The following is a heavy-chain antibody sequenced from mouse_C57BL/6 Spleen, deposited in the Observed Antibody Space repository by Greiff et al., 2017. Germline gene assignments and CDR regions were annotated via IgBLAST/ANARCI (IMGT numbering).Heavy chain of an antibody. CDR1: GFTFSSYG. J-gene: IGHJ2*01. D-gene: IGHD2-4*01. V-gene: IGHV5-6*01. CDR2: ISSGGSYT. Sequence: EVKVVESGGDLVKPGGSLKLSCAASGFTFSSYGMSWVRQTPDKRLEWVATISSGGSYTYYPDSVKGRFTISRDNAKNTLYLQMSSLKSEDTAMYYCARQDYDYEVYFDYWGQGTTLTVSS. CDR3: ARQDYDYEVYFDY.